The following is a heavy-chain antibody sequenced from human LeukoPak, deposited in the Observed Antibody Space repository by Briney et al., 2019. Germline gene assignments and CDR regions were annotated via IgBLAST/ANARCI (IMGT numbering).Heavy chain of an antibody. V-gene: IGHV3-11*04. CDR1: GFTFSDYY. Sequence: SGGSLRLSCAASGFTFSDYYMSWIRQAPGEGLEWVSYISSSGSTIYYADSVKGRFTISRDNAKNSLYLQMNSLRAEDTALYYCARVKYSGSYPHDYWGQGTLVTVSS. CDR3: ARVKYSGSYPHDY. CDR2: ISSSGSTI. J-gene: IGHJ4*02. D-gene: IGHD1-26*01.